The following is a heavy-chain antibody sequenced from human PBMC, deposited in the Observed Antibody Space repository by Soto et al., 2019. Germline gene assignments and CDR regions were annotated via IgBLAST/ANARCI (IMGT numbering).Heavy chain of an antibody. CDR2: IYYSGST. D-gene: IGHD3-10*01. J-gene: IGHJ4*02. CDR1: GGSINSSSYY. CDR3: AGHSLRGSGSYYISY. Sequence: SETLSLTCTVSGGSINSSSYYWGWIRQPPGKGLEWIGSIYYSGSTYYNPSLKSRVTISVDTSKNQFSLKLSSVTAADTAVYYCAGHSLRGSGSYYISYWGQGTLVTVSS. V-gene: IGHV4-39*01.